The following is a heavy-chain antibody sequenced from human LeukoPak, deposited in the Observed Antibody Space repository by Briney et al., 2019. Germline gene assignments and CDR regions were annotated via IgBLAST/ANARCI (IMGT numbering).Heavy chain of an antibody. D-gene: IGHD1-26*01. J-gene: IGHJ4*02. CDR1: GYTFTSYG. Sequence: ASVKVSCKASGYTFTSYGISWVRQAPGQGLEWMGWISAYDGKTNYVQKFQGRVTMTTDTSTTTAYMELRSLRSDDTAMYYCARDIATIVHQDWGQGTLVTVSS. V-gene: IGHV1-18*01. CDR3: ARDIATIVHQD. CDR2: ISAYDGKT.